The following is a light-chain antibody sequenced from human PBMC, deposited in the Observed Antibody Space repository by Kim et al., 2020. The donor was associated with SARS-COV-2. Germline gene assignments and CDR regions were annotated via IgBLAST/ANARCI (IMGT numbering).Light chain of an antibody. CDR3: QSYDSSTLNWV. J-gene: IGLJ3*02. CDR2: EDN. CDR1: SGSMASNY. Sequence: VPISCTRSSGSMASNYVQWYQQRPGSAPTTVIYEDNQRPSGVPDRFSGSIDSSSNSASLTISGLKTEDEADYYCQSYDSSTLNWVFGGGTQLTVL. V-gene: IGLV6-57*03.